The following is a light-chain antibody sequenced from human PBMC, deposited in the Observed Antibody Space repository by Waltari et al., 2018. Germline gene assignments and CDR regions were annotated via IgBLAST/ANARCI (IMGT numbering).Light chain of an antibody. Sequence: QSVLTQSPSVSGAPGQRVTISCSGSSSNIGAGHGLPWYQQFPGRAPKLLIFENNNRPSGVPDRFSGSKSGTSASLVITGLQAEDEADYYCQSYDGTLGGLYVFGSGTAVTVL. V-gene: IGLV1-40*01. CDR1: SSNIGAGHG. CDR2: ENN. CDR3: QSYDGTLGGLYV. J-gene: IGLJ1*01.